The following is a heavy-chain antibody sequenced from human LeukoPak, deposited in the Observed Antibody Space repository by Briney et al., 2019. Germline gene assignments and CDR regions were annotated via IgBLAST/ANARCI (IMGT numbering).Heavy chain of an antibody. CDR3: ANSGWFGESDTYYYGMDV. V-gene: IGHV3-23*01. Sequence: GRSLRLSCAASGFTFSSYAMSWVRQAPGKGLEWVSAISGSGGSTYYADSVKGRFTISRDNSKNTLYLQMNSLRAEDTAVYYCANSGWFGESDTYYYGMDVWGQGTTVTVSS. CDR1: GFTFSSYA. J-gene: IGHJ6*02. D-gene: IGHD3-10*01. CDR2: ISGSGGST.